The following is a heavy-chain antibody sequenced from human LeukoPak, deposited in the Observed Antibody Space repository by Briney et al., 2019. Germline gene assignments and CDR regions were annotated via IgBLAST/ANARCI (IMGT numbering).Heavy chain of an antibody. D-gene: IGHD6-19*01. CDR2: IYYSGST. Sequence: SETLSLTCTVSGGSISSYYWSWIRQPPGKGLEWIGYIYYSGSTNYNPSLKSRVTISVDTSKNQFSLKLSSVTAADTAVYYCARAGSSSGWNGLWFDPWGQGTLVTVSS. J-gene: IGHJ5*02. V-gene: IGHV4-59*01. CDR1: GGSISSYY. CDR3: ARAGSSSGWNGLWFDP.